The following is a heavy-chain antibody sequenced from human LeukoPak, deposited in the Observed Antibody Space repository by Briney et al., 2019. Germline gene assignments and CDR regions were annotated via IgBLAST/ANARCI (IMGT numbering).Heavy chain of an antibody. D-gene: IGHD3-9*01. J-gene: IGHJ4*02. CDR1: GGSFSGYY. Sequence: SETLSLTCAVYGGSFSGYYWSWIRQPPGKGLEWIGEINHSGSTNYNPSLKSRVTISEDTSKNQFSLKLSSVTAADTAVYYCARWVLTGYYVDYWGQGTLVTVSS. CDR2: INHSGST. CDR3: ARWVLTGYYVDY. V-gene: IGHV4-34*01.